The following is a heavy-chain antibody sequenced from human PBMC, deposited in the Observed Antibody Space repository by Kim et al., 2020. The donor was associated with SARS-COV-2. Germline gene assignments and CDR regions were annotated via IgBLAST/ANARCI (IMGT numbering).Heavy chain of an antibody. CDR3: ARGSRGGLGNFDS. V-gene: IGHV1-69*01. J-gene: IGHJ4*02. D-gene: IGHD3-16*01. Sequence: YPPEDHGRLTITADESTSRAYTDLSSLRSEDTAVYYCARGSRGGLGNFDSWGQGTLVTVSS.